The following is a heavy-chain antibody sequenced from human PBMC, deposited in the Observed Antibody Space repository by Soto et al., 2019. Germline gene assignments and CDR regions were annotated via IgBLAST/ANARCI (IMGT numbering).Heavy chain of an antibody. D-gene: IGHD3-22*01. CDR2: ISAYNGNT. Sequence: ASVKVSCKASGYTFTSYGISWVRQAPGQGLEWMGWISAYNGNTNYAQKLQGRVTMTTDTSTSTAYMELRSLRSDDTAVYYCARVKYYDSSDTFDYWGQGTLVTVPQ. J-gene: IGHJ4*02. CDR3: ARVKYYDSSDTFDY. CDR1: GYTFTSYG. V-gene: IGHV1-18*01.